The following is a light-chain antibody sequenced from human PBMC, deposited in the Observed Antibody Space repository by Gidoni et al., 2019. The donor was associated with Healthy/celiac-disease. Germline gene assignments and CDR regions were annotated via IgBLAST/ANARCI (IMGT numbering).Light chain of an antibody. CDR3: QQRSNWPSLT. V-gene: IGKV3-11*01. Sequence: DIVFTQSPATLSVSPGERATLSCRASQSVSSYLAWYQQKPGQAPRLLIYDAPNRATGLPARFSGSGSGTDFTLTISSLEPEDFAVYYCQQRSNWPSLTFXGXTKVEIK. J-gene: IGKJ4*01. CDR1: QSVSSY. CDR2: DAP.